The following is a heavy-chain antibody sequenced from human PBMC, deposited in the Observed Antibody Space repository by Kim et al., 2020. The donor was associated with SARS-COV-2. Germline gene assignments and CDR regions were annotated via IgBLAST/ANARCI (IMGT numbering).Heavy chain of an antibody. J-gene: IGHJ6*02. D-gene: IGHD3-10*01. CDR2: ISSSGSTI. V-gene: IGHV3-11*04. CDR3: ASEGVLGLWFGPGGMDV. Sequence: GGSLRLSCAASGFTFSDYYMSWIRQAPGKGLEWVSYISSSGSTIYYADSVKGRFTISRDNAKNSLYLQMNSLRAEDTAVYYCASEGVLGLWFGPGGMDVWGQGTTVTVSS. CDR1: GFTFSDYY.